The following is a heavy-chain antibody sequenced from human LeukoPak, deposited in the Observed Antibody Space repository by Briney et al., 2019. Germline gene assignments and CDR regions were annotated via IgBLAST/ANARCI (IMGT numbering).Heavy chain of an antibody. CDR1: GFTFNNYA. D-gene: IGHD2-2*01. J-gene: IGHJ4*02. CDR2: LGGSGGSI. Sequence: GASLRLSCAASGFTFNNYAMSWVRQAPGKGLEWVSGLGGSGGSINYADSVKGRFTISRDNSKNTLYLQMNSLRAEDTAVYWCAKGVDGYCSSDSCYAYDCWGQGTLVTVSS. V-gene: IGHV3-23*01. CDR3: AKGVDGYCSSDSCYAYDC.